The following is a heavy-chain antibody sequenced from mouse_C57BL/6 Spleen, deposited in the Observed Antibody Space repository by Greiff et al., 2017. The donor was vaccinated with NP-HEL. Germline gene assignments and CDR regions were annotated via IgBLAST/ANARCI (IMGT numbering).Heavy chain of an antibody. CDR1: GFTFSNYW. CDR2: IRLKSDNYAT. CDR3: TGGLPLPKWYFDV. V-gene: IGHV6-3*01. J-gene: IGHJ1*03. D-gene: IGHD3-1*01. Sequence: EVKLEESGGGLVQPGGSMKLSCVASGFTFSNYWMNWVRQSPEKGLEWVAQIRLKSDNYATHYAESVKGRFTISRDDSKSSVYLQMNNLRAEDTGIYYCTGGLPLPKWYFDVWGTGTTVTVSS.